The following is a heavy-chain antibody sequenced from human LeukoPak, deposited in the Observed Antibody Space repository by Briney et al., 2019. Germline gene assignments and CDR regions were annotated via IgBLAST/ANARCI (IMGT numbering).Heavy chain of an antibody. CDR2: IYYSGST. J-gene: IGHJ5*02. CDR1: GGSISSSSYY. V-gene: IGHV4-39*01. CDR3: ARVIDGLWLDWFDP. D-gene: IGHD4/OR15-4a*01. Sequence: PSETLSLTCTVSGGSISSSSYYWGWIRQPPGKGLEWIGSIYYSGSTYYNPSLKSRVTISVDTSKNQFSLKLSSVTAADTAVYYCARVIDGLWLDWFDPWGQGTLVTVSS.